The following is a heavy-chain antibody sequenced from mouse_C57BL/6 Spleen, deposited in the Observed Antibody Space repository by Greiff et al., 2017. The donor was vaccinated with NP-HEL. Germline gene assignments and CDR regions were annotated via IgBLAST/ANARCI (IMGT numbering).Heavy chain of an antibody. CDR3: ARERIGDDYYDFDY. D-gene: IGHD2-3*01. CDR1: GFTFSSYT. J-gene: IGHJ2*01. Sequence: EVQGVESGGGLVKPGGSLKLSCAASGFTFSSYTMSWVRQTPEKRLEWVATISGGGGNTYYPDRVTGRFTISSDNAKNTLSLQMSSLRSEYTAWYYCARERIGDDYYDFDYWGQGTTLTVSS. V-gene: IGHV5-9*01. CDR2: ISGGGGNT.